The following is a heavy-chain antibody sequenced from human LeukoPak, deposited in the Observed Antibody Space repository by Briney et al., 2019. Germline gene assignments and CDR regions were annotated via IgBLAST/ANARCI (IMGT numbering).Heavy chain of an antibody. CDR2: IQPDGGEK. CDR1: GFISNNAW. Sequence: GGSLRLSCAASGFISNNAWMTWVRQAPGKGLEWVATIQPDGGEKYYVDSVKGRFTISRDNAKNSLHLQMNSLSAEGTAVYYCARDNAAWGQGNPVTVSS. V-gene: IGHV3-7*01. J-gene: IGHJ4*02. D-gene: IGHD2-2*01. CDR3: ARDNAA.